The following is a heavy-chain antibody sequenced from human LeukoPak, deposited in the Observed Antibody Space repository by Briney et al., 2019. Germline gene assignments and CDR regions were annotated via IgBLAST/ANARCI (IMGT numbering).Heavy chain of an antibody. V-gene: IGHV4-34*01. CDR2: INHSGST. D-gene: IGHD3-9*01. CDR1: GGSFSGYY. Sequence: SETLSLTCAVYGGSFSGYYWSWIRQPPGKGLEWIGEINHSGSTNYNPSLKSRVTISVDTSKNQFSLKLSPVTAADTAVYYCARGASKYDILTGYPSDYFDYWGQGTLVTVSS. CDR3: ARGASKYDILTGYPSDYFDY. J-gene: IGHJ4*02.